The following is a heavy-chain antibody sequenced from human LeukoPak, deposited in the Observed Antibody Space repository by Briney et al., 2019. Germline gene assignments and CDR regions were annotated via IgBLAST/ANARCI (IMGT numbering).Heavy chain of an antibody. CDR1: GFTFSTFA. V-gene: IGHV3-30*04. J-gene: IGHJ3*02. CDR3: VRDSSGPI. CDR2: ISYDGTNK. Sequence: GGSLRLSCTASGFTFSTFAMHWVRQAPGKGLEWVAVISYDGTNKNYADSVKGRFTISRDNSKDTMYLQMNSLRAEDTAVYYCVRDSSGPIWGQGTMVTVSS. D-gene: IGHD6-19*01.